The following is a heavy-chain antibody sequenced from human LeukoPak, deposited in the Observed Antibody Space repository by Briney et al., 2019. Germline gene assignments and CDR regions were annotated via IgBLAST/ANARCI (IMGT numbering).Heavy chain of an antibody. D-gene: IGHD3-22*01. V-gene: IGHV1-18*01. Sequence: ASVKVSCKASGGTFSSYAISWVRQAPGQGLEWMGWISAYNGNTNYAQKLQGRVTMTTDTSTSTAYMELRSLRSDDTAVYYCARDLGPYDSSGYYCGYWGQGTLVTVSS. CDR3: ARDLGPYDSSGYYCGY. CDR1: GGTFSSYA. CDR2: ISAYNGNT. J-gene: IGHJ4*02.